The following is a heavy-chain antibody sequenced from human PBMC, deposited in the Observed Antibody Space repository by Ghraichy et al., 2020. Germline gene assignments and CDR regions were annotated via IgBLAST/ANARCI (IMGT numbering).Heavy chain of an antibody. V-gene: IGHV3-23*01. CDR3: AKPWGYSSGWVEY. CDR2: ISGSGGST. Sequence: GGSLRLSCAASGFTFSSFAMTWVRQAPGKGLEWVSTISGSGGSTYYADSVKGRFTISRDNSKNTLYVQMNSLRAEDTAVYYCAKPWGYSSGWVEYWGQGTLVTVSS. D-gene: IGHD6-25*01. J-gene: IGHJ4*02. CDR1: GFTFSSFA.